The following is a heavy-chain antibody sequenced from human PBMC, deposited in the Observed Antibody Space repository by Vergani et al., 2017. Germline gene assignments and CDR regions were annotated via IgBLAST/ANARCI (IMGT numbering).Heavy chain of an antibody. J-gene: IGHJ6*02. D-gene: IGHD4-17*01. CDR2: IIPIFGTA. Sequence: QVQLVQSGAEVKKPGSSVKVSCKASGGTFSSYAISWVRQAPGQGLEWMGRIIPIFGTANYAQKFQGRVTITADESTSTAYMELSSLRSEDTAVYYCARYDAGGIQDYGDATRYYYYGMDVWGQGTTVTVSS. V-gene: IGHV1-69*18. CDR1: GGTFSSYA. CDR3: ARYDAGGIQDYGDATRYYYYGMDV.